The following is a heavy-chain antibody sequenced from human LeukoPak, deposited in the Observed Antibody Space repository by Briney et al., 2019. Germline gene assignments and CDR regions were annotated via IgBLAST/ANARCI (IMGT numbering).Heavy chain of an antibody. CDR2: TYYRSRWFN. D-gene: IGHD2-21*02. J-gene: IGHJ4*02. V-gene: IGHV6-1*01. CDR1: GDSVSTNSAA. Sequence: SQTLSHTCAISGDSVSTNSAAWNWIRQSPSRGLEWLGRTYYRSRWFNDYAVSVRSRITINPDTSKNQFSLQLNSVTPEDTAVYYCARDFCGGDCPFDYWGQGTLVTVSS. CDR3: ARDFCGGDCPFDY.